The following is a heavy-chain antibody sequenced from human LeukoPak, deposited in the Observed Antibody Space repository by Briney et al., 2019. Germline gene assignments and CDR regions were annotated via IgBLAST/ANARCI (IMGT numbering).Heavy chain of an antibody. J-gene: IGHJ5*02. V-gene: IGHV1-3*01. D-gene: IGHD6-19*01. Sequence: ASVKVSCKASGYTFTSYAMHWVRQAPGQRLEWMGWINAGNGNTKYSQKFQGRVTITTDTSARTAYMELSSLRSEDTAVYYCAREIGAYSSGWYWFDPWGQGTLVTVSS. CDR1: GYTFTSYA. CDR3: AREIGAYSSGWYWFDP. CDR2: INAGNGNT.